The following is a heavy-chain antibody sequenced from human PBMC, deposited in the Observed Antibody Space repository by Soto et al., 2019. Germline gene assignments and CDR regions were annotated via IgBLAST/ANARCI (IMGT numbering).Heavy chain of an antibody. CDR2: IYYSGST. Sequence: PSETLSLTCTVSGGSISSYYWSWIRQPPGKGLEWIGYIYYSGSTNYNPSLKSRATISVDTSKNQFSLKLSSVTAADTAVYYCAGAGPRGGGWTLGWFDPWGQGTLVTVSS. CDR3: AGAGPRGGGWTLGWFDP. J-gene: IGHJ5*02. V-gene: IGHV4-59*01. D-gene: IGHD6-19*01. CDR1: GGSISSYY.